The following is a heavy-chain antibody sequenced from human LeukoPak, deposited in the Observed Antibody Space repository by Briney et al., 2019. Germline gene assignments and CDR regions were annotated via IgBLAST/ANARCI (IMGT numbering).Heavy chain of an antibody. CDR1: GESINPYY. D-gene: IGHD2/OR15-2a*01. CDR2: IYKSGTT. CDR3: ARSFLDYMDV. V-gene: IGHV4-4*07. J-gene: IGHJ6*03. Sequence: PSETLSLTCTVSGESINPYYWSWIRQSAGKGLEWIGHIYKSGTTNFNPSLTSRVTMSLDTSRNQFSLKLRSVTAADTAVYFCARSFLDYMDVWGKGTTVTGSS.